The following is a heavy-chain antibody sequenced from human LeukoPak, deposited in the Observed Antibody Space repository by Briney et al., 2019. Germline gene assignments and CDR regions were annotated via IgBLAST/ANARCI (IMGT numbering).Heavy chain of an antibody. CDR1: GFTFSSYW. Sequence: GGSLRLSCAASGFTFSSYWMNWVRQAPGKGLVWVSRIASDGSSTTYADSVKGRLSISRDNAKNTLYLQMNSLRVEDTAVYYCARGRPHGNDYWGQGTLVTVSS. D-gene: IGHD4-23*01. V-gene: IGHV3-74*01. J-gene: IGHJ4*02. CDR2: IASDGSST. CDR3: ARGRPHGNDY.